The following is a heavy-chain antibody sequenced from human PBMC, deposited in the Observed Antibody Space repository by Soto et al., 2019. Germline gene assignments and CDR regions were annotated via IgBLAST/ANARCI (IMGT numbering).Heavy chain of an antibody. CDR3: GGGYLEWLHVDY. V-gene: IGHV4-59*01. CDR1: GDSLSSYY. D-gene: IGHD3-3*01. CDR2: INYSGSI. Sequence: PLETLSLTCTVTGDSLSSYYWTWIRQPPGKGLEWIAYINYSGSINSNPSLKSRVTVSADSSKNEVSLKLISVTAADTAVYYCGGGYLEWLHVDYWGQGALVTVPS. J-gene: IGHJ4*02.